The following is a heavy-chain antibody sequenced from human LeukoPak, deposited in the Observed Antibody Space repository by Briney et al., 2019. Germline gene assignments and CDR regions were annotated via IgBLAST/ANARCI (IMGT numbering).Heavy chain of an antibody. J-gene: IGHJ4*02. D-gene: IGHD3-10*01. CDR1: GFTFSNAW. CDR2: IKSKTDGGTT. CDR3: TTVRYGSGSYYNAY. V-gene: IGHV3-15*01. Sequence: GGSLRLSCAASGFTFSNAWMSWVRQAPGKGLEWVGRIKSKTDGGTTDYAAPVKGRFTISRDDSKNTLYLQMNSLKTEDTAVYYCTTVRYGSGSYYNAYWGQRTLVTVSS.